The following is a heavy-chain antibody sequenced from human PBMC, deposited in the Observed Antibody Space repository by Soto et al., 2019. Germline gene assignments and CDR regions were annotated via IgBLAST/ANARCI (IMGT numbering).Heavy chain of an antibody. CDR3: ARYHDYGYWFDP. D-gene: IGHD4-17*01. CDR1: GGSISSSSYY. Sequence: PSETLSLTCTVSGGSISSSSYYWGWIRQPPGKGLEGIGSIYYSGSTYYNPSLKSRVTISVDTSKNQFSLKLSSVTAADTAVYYCARYHDYGYWFDPWGQGTLVT. J-gene: IGHJ5*02. CDR2: IYYSGST. V-gene: IGHV4-39*01.